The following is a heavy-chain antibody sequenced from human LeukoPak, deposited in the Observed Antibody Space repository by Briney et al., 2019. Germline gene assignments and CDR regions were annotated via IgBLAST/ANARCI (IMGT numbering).Heavy chain of an antibody. D-gene: IGHD3-10*01. Sequence: SETLSLTCAVYGGSFSGYYWSWIRQPPGKGLEWIGEINHSGSTNYNPSLKSRVTISVDTSKNQFSLKLNSVTAADTAVYYCAREKAITMVRGVMINYFDYGGQGTLVTVSS. CDR3: AREKAITMVRGVMINYFDY. J-gene: IGHJ4*02. V-gene: IGHV4-34*01. CDR1: GGSFSGYY. CDR2: INHSGST.